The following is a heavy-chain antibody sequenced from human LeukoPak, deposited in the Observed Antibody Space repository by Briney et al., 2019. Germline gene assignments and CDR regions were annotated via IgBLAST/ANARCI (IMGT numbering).Heavy chain of an antibody. Sequence: SETLSLTCAVSGYSITSTYWWGWIRQPPGTGLEWIGRLHHSGSTSYSPSLKSRVTISADTSKNQFSLRLSSVTAADTAVYYCARVGGDHSTGHYSVDYWGQGTLVTVSS. CDR1: GYSITSTYW. D-gene: IGHD3-22*01. CDR2: LHHSGST. J-gene: IGHJ4*02. V-gene: IGHV4-38-2*01. CDR3: ARVGGDHSTGHYSVDY.